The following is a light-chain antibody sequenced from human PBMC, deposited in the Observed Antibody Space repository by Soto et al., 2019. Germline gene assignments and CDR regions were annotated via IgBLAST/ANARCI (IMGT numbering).Light chain of an antibody. CDR2: EVS. V-gene: IGLV2-23*02. CDR1: SSDVGNYNL. Sequence: QSALTQPASVSGSPGQSITISCTGTSSDVGNYNLVSWYQHHPGKAPKLMIYEVSKWPSGVSNRFSGSKSGNTASLTISGPQAEDEADYYCGSYAGRSTFVFGGGTKLTVL. J-gene: IGLJ3*02. CDR3: GSYAGRSTFV.